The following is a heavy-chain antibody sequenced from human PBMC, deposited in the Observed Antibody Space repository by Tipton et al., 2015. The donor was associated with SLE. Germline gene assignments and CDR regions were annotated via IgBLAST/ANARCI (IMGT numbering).Heavy chain of an antibody. J-gene: IGHJ4*02. V-gene: IGHV3-9*01. Sequence: SLRLSCAASGFTFDDYAMHWVRQAPGKGLEWVSGISWNSGSIGYADSVKGRFTISRDNAKNSLYLQMNSLRAEDTALYYCAKGSRGYSGYDPWGLDYWGQGTLVTVSS. CDR3: AKGSRGYSGYDPWGLDY. CDR2: ISWNSGSI. CDR1: GFTFDDYA. D-gene: IGHD5-12*01.